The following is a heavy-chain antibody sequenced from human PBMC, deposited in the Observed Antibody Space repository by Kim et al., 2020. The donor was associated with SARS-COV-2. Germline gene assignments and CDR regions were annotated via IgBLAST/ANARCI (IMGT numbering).Heavy chain of an antibody. J-gene: IGHJ4*02. CDR2: IYYSGST. D-gene: IGHD3-10*01. CDR1: GGSISSGGYY. Sequence: SETLSLTCTVSGGSISSGGYYWSWIRQHPGKGLEWIGYIYYSGSTYYNPSLKSRVTISVDTSKNQFSLKLSSVTAADTAVYYCARDPGRHGSGRIISPYYFDYWGQGTLVTVSS. CDR3: ARDPGRHGSGRIISPYYFDY. V-gene: IGHV4-31*03.